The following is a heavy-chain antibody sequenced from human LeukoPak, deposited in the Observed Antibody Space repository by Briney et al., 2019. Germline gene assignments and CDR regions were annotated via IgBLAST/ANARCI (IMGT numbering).Heavy chain of an antibody. V-gene: IGHV3-66*02. J-gene: IGHJ4*02. CDR3: ARQRGSSSGAFDY. Sequence: GGSLRLSCAASGFTVSSNYMSWVRQAPGKGLEGVSVIYSVGSTYYADSVKGRFTISRDNSKNTLYLQMNSLRAEDTAVYYCARQRGSSSGAFDYWGQGTLVIVCS. D-gene: IGHD6-6*01. CDR2: IYSVGST. CDR1: GFTVSSNY.